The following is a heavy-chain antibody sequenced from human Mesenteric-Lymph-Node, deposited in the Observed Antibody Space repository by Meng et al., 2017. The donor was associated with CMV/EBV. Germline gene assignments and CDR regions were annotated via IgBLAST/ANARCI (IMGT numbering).Heavy chain of an antibody. D-gene: IGHD3-22*01. CDR2: IKQDGSEK. CDR3: ASQGKFYYDSSNYHDAFDI. J-gene: IGHJ3*02. CDR1: GFTFSSYW. V-gene: IGHV3-7*01. Sequence: GESLKISCAASGFTFSSYWMSWVRQAPGKGLEWVANIKQDGSEKYYVDSVKGRFTISRDNAKNSLYLQMNSLRTEDSAVYYCASQGKFYYDSSNYHDAFDIWGQGTMVTVSS.